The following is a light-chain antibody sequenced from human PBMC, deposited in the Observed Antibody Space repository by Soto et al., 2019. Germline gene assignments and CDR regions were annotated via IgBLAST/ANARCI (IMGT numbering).Light chain of an antibody. V-gene: IGLV2-14*03. Sequence: QSALTQPASVSGSPGQSITMSCTGSNNDVGGYESVSWYQHHPGRAPKLMISDVRNRPSGVSGRFSGSKFGNTASLTISGLQAEDEAEYYCSSYTSNSLYVFGTGTKVTVL. CDR3: SSYTSNSLYV. J-gene: IGLJ1*01. CDR2: DVR. CDR1: NNDVGGYES.